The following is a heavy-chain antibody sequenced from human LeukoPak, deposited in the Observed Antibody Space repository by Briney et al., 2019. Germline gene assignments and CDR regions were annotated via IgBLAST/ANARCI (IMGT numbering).Heavy chain of an antibody. D-gene: IGHD1-26*01. V-gene: IGHV1-18*01. Sequence: EASVKVSCKASGYTFTTYGISWVRQAPGQGLEWMGWISTYNGNTDYAQKLQGRVTMTTDTSTSTAYMELRSLRFDDTAVYYCARGRIASGSYYVYWGQGTLVTVSS. CDR2: ISTYNGNT. CDR3: ARGRIASGSYYVY. CDR1: GYTFTTYG. J-gene: IGHJ4*02.